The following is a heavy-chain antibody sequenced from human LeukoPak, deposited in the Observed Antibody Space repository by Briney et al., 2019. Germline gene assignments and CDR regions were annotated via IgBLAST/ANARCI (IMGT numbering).Heavy chain of an antibody. V-gene: IGHV4-59*01. CDR1: GGSIRGYF. J-gene: IGHJ4*02. Sequence: SETLSLTCTVSGGSIRGYFWTWIRQPPGKGLERIGYIYYSGSTNYNPSLKSRVTIAVDTSKNQFSLRLSSVTAADTAVYYCAMAYSSSWYYFDYWGQGTLVTVSS. CDR3: AMAYSSSWYYFDY. D-gene: IGHD6-13*01. CDR2: IYYSGST.